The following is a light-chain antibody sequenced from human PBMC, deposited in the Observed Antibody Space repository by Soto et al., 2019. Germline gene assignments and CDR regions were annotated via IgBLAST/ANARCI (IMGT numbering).Light chain of an antibody. CDR3: QQHNNRPPIT. Sequence: PGERATLSCRASQSVGGDLPWYQQRPGLPPRLLLYYAASRGTGVTDRLSGSGSWTEFTLTISSLQDEDFVVYYCQQHNNRPPITFGQGTRLEIK. V-gene: IGKV3D-15*01. CDR1: QSVGGD. J-gene: IGKJ5*01. CDR2: YAA.